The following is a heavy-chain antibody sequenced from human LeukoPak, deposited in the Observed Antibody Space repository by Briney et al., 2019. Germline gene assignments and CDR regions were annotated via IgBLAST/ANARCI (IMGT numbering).Heavy chain of an antibody. V-gene: IGHV5-51*01. D-gene: IGHD3-9*01. Sequence: GESLKISCQGFEYNFANYWIAWVRQMPGKGLEWMGVIWPDDSTTDYSPPFQGQVTISADQSITTAYLHWSSLEASDTAMYYCARLCCGRARCLKSQFCSGLDVWGQGTTVTVSS. J-gene: IGHJ6*02. CDR2: IWPDDSTT. CDR1: EYNFANYW. CDR3: ARLCCGRARCLKSQFCSGLDV.